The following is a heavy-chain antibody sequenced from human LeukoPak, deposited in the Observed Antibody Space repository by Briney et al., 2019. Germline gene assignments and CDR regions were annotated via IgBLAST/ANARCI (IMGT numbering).Heavy chain of an antibody. CDR3: AKALGGYDFDY. D-gene: IGHD3-16*01. V-gene: IGHV3-23*01. Sequence: GGSLRLSCAASGLTFRSYGMSWVRQAPGKGLEWVSSLSGSGGSTYYTDSVKGRFTISRDNSKNTLFLHMNSPRAEDTAVYYCAKALGGYDFDYWGQGTLVTVSS. J-gene: IGHJ4*02. CDR1: GLTFRSYG. CDR2: LSGSGGST.